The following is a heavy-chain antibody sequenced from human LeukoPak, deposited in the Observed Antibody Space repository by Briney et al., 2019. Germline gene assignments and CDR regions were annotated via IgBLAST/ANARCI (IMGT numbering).Heavy chain of an antibody. D-gene: IGHD3-10*01. V-gene: IGHV3-30*03. CDR2: VAYDGSIA. CDR3: ARDRIRGAPDYFDY. J-gene: IGHJ4*02. Sequence: PGRSLRLSCAASGFTFSNYAMHWVRQAPGKGLDWVAVVAYDGSIAYYADSVRGRITISRDDSKNTLYLQMNSLRTEDTAVYYCARDRIRGAPDYFDYWGQGTLVTVSS. CDR1: GFTFSNYA.